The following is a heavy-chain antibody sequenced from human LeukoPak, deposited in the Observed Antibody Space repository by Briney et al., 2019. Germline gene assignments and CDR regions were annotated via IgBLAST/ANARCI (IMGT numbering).Heavy chain of an antibody. CDR1: RGFISSYS. J-gene: IGHJ4*02. CDR3: AIERILFDH. CDR2: ISSSSSTI. V-gene: IGHV3-48*02. Sequence: PWGSLRLSCVASRGFISSYSMNWIRQAPGKGLEWVSYISSSSSTIYYADSVRGRFTISRDNAKNSPYLQMSSLRDGQTAVYCCAIERILFDHWGQGTLVTVSS.